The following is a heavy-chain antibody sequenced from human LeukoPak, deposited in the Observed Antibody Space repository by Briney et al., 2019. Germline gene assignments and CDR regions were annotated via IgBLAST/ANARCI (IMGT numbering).Heavy chain of an antibody. D-gene: IGHD3-22*01. V-gene: IGHV1-2*02. CDR3: ARDGPRVSSGYYYGMDV. CDR2: INPNSGGT. Sequence: GASVKVSCKASGYIFTGYYMHWVRQAPEQGLEWMGWINPNSGGTNYAQKFQGRVTMTRDTSISTAYMELSRLRSDDTAVYYCARDGPRVSSGYYYGMDVWGQGTTVTVSS. J-gene: IGHJ6*02. CDR1: GYIFTGYY.